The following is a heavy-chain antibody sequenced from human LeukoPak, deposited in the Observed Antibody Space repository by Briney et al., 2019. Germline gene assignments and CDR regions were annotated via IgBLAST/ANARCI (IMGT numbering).Heavy chain of an antibody. J-gene: IGHJ4*02. D-gene: IGHD5-12*01. Sequence: GGSLRLSCAASGFTFSSFTVNWVRQAPGKGLEWVSAISGSAGITYYADSVKGRFTISRDNSKNTLYLQMNSLRADDTAVYYCAKDPRVATIEIFDNWGQGTLVTVSS. CDR3: AKDPRVATIEIFDN. V-gene: IGHV3-23*01. CDR2: ISGSAGIT. CDR1: GFTFSSFT.